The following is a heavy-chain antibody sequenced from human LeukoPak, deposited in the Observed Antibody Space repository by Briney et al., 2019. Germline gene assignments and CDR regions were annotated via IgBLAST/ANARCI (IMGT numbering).Heavy chain of an antibody. J-gene: IGHJ4*02. CDR2: ISYDGSNK. CDR1: GFTFTSYS. V-gene: IGHV3-30*03. Sequence: GGSLRLSCAASGFTFTSYSMNWVRQAPGKGLEWVAVISYDGSNKYYADSVKGRFTISRDNSKNTLFLQMNSLRAEDTAVYYCARGLVSGSQRGYFDYWGQGTLVTVSS. D-gene: IGHD1-26*01. CDR3: ARGLVSGSQRGYFDY.